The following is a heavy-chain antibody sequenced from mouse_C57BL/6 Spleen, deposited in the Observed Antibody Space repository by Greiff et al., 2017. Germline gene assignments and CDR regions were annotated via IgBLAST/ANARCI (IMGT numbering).Heavy chain of an antibody. CDR2: ISYSGST. J-gene: IGHJ4*01. CDR3: ARNDGYYYYARDY. CDR1: GYSITSGYD. D-gene: IGHD2-3*01. Sequence: EVQLQESGPGMVKPSQSLSLTCTVTGYSITSGYDWHWIRHFPGNKLEWMGYISYSGSTNYNPSLKSRISITHDTSKNHFFLKLNSVTTEDTATYDCARNDGYYYYARDYWGQGTSVTVSS. V-gene: IGHV3-1*01.